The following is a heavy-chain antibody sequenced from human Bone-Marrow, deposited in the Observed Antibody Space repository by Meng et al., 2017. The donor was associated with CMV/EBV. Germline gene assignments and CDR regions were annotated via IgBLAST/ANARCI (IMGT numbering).Heavy chain of an antibody. CDR2: VNTNSANT. Sequence: AGVKVPRKHSGYTFSTYDINWVRQATGPGLEWMGWVNTNSANTGYAQRSQGRVTMTRNTSISTAYLELTSLRSADTAAYYCARNIVDSSVYGGDIFDYWGQGTLVTVSS. CDR1: GYTFSTYD. CDR3: ARNIVDSSVYGGDIFDY. V-gene: IGHV1-8*01. D-gene: IGHD3-22*01. J-gene: IGHJ4*02.